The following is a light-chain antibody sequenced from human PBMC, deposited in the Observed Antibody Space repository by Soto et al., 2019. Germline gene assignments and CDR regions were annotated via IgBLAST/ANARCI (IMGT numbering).Light chain of an antibody. CDR2: GAS. Sequence: EIVLTQSPGTLSLSPGEKATLSCRAIQSVISNYLAWYQQKPGQAPRPLIYGASSRATGFPDRFSGSGAGTYFTLTISRLESEDFAVYYCQQYGSSPWTFGQGTKV. CDR1: QSVISNY. V-gene: IGKV3-20*01. J-gene: IGKJ1*01. CDR3: QQYGSSPWT.